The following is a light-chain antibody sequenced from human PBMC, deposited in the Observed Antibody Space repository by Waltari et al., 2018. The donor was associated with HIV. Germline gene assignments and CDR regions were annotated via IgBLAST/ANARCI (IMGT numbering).Light chain of an antibody. CDR3: QAWDSSSAVV. CDR1: KWGDTY. Sequence: SYELTQSPSVSVSPGQTASITCSGDKWGDTYVSGYQQKPGQSPVLVIYQGSKRHSEIPERFSGSNSGDTATLTISGTQAVDEADYYCQAWDSSSAVVFGGGTKLTVL. V-gene: IGLV3-1*01. J-gene: IGLJ2*01. CDR2: QGS.